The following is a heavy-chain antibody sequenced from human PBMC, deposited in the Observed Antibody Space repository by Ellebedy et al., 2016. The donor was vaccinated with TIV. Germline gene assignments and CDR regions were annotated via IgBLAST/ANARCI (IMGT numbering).Heavy chain of an antibody. CDR1: GFTFSSYW. CDR2: IKQDGSEK. V-gene: IGHV3-7*03. J-gene: IGHJ4*02. D-gene: IGHD2-8*01. CDR3: ARGLPRGV. Sequence: GESLKISXAASGFTFSSYWMSWVRQAPGKGLEWVANIKQDGSEKYYVDSVKGRFTISRDNAKNSLYLQMNSLRAEDTAVYYCARGLPRGVWGQGTLVTVSS.